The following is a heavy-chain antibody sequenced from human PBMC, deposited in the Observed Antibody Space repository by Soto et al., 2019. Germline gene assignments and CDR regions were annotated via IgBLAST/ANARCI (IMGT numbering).Heavy chain of an antibody. CDR3: AKGGSSSVDY. D-gene: IGHD6-6*01. Sequence: QVQLVESGGGVVQPGRSLRLSCAASGFTFSSYGMHWVRQAPGKGLEWVAVISYDGSNKYYADSVKGRFTISRDNSKNTLYLQMNSLRAEDRAVYYCAKGGSSSVDYWGQGTLVTVSS. J-gene: IGHJ4*02. V-gene: IGHV3-30*18. CDR1: GFTFSSYG. CDR2: ISYDGSNK.